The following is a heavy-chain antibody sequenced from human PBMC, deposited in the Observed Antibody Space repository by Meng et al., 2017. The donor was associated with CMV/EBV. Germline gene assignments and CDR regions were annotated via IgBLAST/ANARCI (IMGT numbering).Heavy chain of an antibody. CDR1: GFTFSSHA. Sequence: GESLKISCAASGFTFSSHAMSWVRQAPGKGLEWVSAISGSGGSTYYADSVKGRFTISRDNSKNTLYLQMNSLRAEDTAVYYCARNVDYGMDVWGQGTTVTVSS. CDR3: ARNVDYGMDV. J-gene: IGHJ6*02. V-gene: IGHV3-23*01. D-gene: IGHD5-12*01. CDR2: ISGSGGST.